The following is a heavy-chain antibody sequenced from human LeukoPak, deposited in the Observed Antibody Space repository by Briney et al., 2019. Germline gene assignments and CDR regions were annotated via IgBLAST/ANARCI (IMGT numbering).Heavy chain of an antibody. D-gene: IGHD2-2*01. CDR3: ARETAAAYCSSTSCYPDAFDI. V-gene: IGHV3-72*01. CDR1: GFTFSDHY. J-gene: IGHJ3*02. Sequence: GGSLRPSCAASGFTFSDHYMDWVRQAPGKGLEWVGRTRNKVNNYTTEYAASVKGRFTISRDDSKNSLYLQMNSLKTEDTAVYYCARETAAAYCSSTSCYPDAFDIWGQGTMVTVSS. CDR2: TRNKVNNYTT.